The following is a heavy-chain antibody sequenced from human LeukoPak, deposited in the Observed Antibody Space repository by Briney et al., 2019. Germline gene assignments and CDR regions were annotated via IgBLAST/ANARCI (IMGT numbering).Heavy chain of an antibody. J-gene: IGHJ5*02. Sequence: ASLRVSSTASRYTFTISGISSVRHAPGQRLEWMGWISDYNGNTKYAQKMQGRVTMATNTSKSTAYMELRSLRSDDTAVYCCGRDFRQGLRNNWFDPWGEGTLVTVSS. CDR3: GRDFRQGLRNNWFDP. D-gene: IGHD3-10*01. CDR1: RYTFTISG. V-gene: IGHV1-18*01. CDR2: ISDYNGNT.